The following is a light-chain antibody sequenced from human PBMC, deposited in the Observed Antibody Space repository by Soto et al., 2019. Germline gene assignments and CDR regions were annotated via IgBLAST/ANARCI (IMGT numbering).Light chain of an antibody. J-gene: IGLJ3*02. Sequence: QSALTQPASVSGSPGQSITISCTGTSSDVGGYNYVSWYQQHPGKAPKVMIYDVSDRPSGVSNRFSGSKSGNTASLTISGLQAEDEADYYCSSYRTSSTWVFGGGTKVTVL. CDR3: SSYRTSSTWV. CDR1: SSDVGGYNY. V-gene: IGLV2-14*01. CDR2: DVS.